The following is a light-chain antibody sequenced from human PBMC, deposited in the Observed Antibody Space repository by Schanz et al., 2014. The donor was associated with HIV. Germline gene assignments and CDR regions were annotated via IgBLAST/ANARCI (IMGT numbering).Light chain of an antibody. V-gene: IGLV1-44*01. Sequence: QSVLTQPPSASGTPGQRVTISCSGSSSNIGSNTVNWYQQLPGTAPNLLIYSDDQRPSGVPDRFFGSKSGTSASLAISGLRSEDEADYYCATWDDSLNGPVFGGGTKLTVL. J-gene: IGLJ3*02. CDR3: ATWDDSLNGPV. CDR2: SDD. CDR1: SSNIGSNT.